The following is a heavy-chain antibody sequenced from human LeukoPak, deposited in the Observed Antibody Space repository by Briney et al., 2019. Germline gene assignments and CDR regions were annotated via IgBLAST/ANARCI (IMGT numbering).Heavy chain of an antibody. D-gene: IGHD3-22*01. J-gene: IGHJ4*02. CDR2: ISYDGSNK. CDR3: ARWYYYDRSGYFDY. V-gene: IGHV3-30*03. CDR1: GFTFSSYG. Sequence: GGSLRLSCAASGFTFSSYGMHWVRQAPGKGLEWVAVISYDGSNKYYADSVKGRFTISRDNPKNTLYLQMNSLRAEDTAVYYCARWYYYDRSGYFDYWGQGTLVTVSS.